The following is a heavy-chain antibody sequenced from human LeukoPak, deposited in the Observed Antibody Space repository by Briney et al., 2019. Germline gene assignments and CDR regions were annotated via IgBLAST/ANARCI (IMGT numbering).Heavy chain of an antibody. J-gene: IGHJ4*02. CDR2: ISDSGST. Sequence: KPSETLSLTCTVSGDSITPFYWSWIRQSPGKGLEWIGYISDSGSTKYNPSLESRATISLDTSKSQFSLKLTSVTAADTAIYYCATPPHNHSWYKLIYWGQGTLVTVSS. D-gene: IGHD6-13*01. V-gene: IGHV4-59*01. CDR3: ATPPHNHSWYKLIY. CDR1: GDSITPFY.